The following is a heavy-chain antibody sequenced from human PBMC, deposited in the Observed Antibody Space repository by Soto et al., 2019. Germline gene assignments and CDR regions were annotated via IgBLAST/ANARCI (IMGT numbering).Heavy chain of an antibody. Sequence: EVQLVESGGGLVQPGGSLRLSCAASGFTFSTYSMNWVRQAPGKGLEWVSYISSSSSTIYYADSVKGRFTISRDNAKNSLYLQMNSLRDEDTAVYYCAREGMVRGVIGLKGGMDVWGQGTTVTVSS. V-gene: IGHV3-48*02. CDR1: GFTFSTYS. J-gene: IGHJ6*02. CDR3: AREGMVRGVIGLKGGMDV. CDR2: ISSSSSTI. D-gene: IGHD3-10*01.